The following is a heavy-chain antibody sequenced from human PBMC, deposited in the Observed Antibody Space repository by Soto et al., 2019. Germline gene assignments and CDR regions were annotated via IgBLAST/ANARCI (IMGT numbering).Heavy chain of an antibody. CDR3: GSNYYGSGSYYGHYYYGMDV. V-gene: IGHV1-69*13. J-gene: IGHJ6*02. Sequence: SVKVSCKASGGTFSSYAISWVRQAPGQGLEWMGGIIPIFGTANYAQKFQGRVTITADESTSTAYMELSSLRSEDTAVYYCGSNYYGSGSYYGHYYYGMDVWGQGTTVTVSS. CDR2: IIPIFGTA. CDR1: GGTFSSYA. D-gene: IGHD3-10*01.